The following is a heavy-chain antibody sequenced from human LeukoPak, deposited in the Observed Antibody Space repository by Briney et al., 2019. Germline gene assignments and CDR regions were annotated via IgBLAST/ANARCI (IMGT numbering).Heavy chain of an antibody. J-gene: IGHJ4*02. CDR3: ARDGFGSTAYCGGDCHS. D-gene: IGHD2-21*02. CDR1: GYTFTSYG. Sequence: EASVKVSCKASGYTFTSYGISWVRQAPGQGLEWMGWISAYNGNTNYAQKLQGRVTMTTDTSTSTAYMELRSLRSDDTAVYYCARDGFGSTAYCGGDCHSWGQGTLVTVSS. V-gene: IGHV1-18*01. CDR2: ISAYNGNT.